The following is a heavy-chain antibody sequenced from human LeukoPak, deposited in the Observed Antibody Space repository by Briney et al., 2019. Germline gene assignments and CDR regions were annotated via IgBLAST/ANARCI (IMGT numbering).Heavy chain of an antibody. V-gene: IGHV3-53*01. Sequence: GGSLRLSCAASGFTVSDNYMTWVRQAPGKGLEWVSSIYNTGATHYAESVKGRFTISRDNSKNTLFLQMNSLRAEDTAVYYCAKGITVMMVAPGYWGQGTLVTVSS. CDR1: GFTVSDNY. CDR3: AKGITVMMVAPGY. CDR2: IYNTGAT. D-gene: IGHD3-22*01. J-gene: IGHJ4*02.